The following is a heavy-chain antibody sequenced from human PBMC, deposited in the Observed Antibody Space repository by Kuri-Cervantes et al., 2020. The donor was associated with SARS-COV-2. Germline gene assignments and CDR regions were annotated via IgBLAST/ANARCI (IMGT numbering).Heavy chain of an antibody. CDR3: AGDAAADNLSDY. CDR1: GGTFSSYA. J-gene: IGHJ4*02. CDR2: IIPIFGIA. D-gene: IGHD6-13*01. Sequence: SVKVSCKASGGTFSSYAISWVRQAPGQGLEWMGGIIPIFGIANYAQKFQGRVTITADKSTSTAYMELSSLRSEDTAVYYCAGDAAADNLSDYWGQGTLVTVSS. V-gene: IGHV1-69*10.